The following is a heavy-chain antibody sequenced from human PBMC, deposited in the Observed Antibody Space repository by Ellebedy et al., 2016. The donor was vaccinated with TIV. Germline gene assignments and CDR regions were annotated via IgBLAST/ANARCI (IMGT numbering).Heavy chain of an antibody. V-gene: IGHV5-10-1*01. CDR3: SKHRGYGMEV. Sequence: KVSCKASGYSFSTYWITWVRQMPGKGLAWMGKIDPTDSYTNYSPSFQGLVTISTDESASTAYLQWPRRKASDSATYDCSKHRGYGMEVWGQGTTVTVSS. D-gene: IGHD3-10*01. CDR2: IDPTDSYT. J-gene: IGHJ6*02. CDR1: GYSFSTYW.